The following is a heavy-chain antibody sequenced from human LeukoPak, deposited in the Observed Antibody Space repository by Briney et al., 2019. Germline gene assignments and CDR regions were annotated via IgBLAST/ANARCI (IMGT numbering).Heavy chain of an antibody. J-gene: IGHJ3*02. Sequence: PSETLSLTCTVSGGSISSYYWSWIRQPPGKGLEWIGYIYYSGSTDYNPSLRSRVTISVDTSKSQFSLKLSSVTAADTAVYYCASGRGLYSFYAFDIWGQGTMVTVSS. CDR3: ASGRGLYSFYAFDI. D-gene: IGHD5-18*01. CDR2: IYYSGST. V-gene: IGHV4-59*01. CDR1: GGSISSYY.